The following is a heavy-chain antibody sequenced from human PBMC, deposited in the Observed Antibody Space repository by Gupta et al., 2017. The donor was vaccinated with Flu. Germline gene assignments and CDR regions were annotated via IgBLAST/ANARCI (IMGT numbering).Heavy chain of an antibody. Sequence: QVQLVQSGAEVKKPGASVKVSCKASGYTFTGSYMHWVRQAPGQGLECMGWINPNSGGTNYAQKFQGRVTMTRDTSISTAYMELSRLRSDDTAVYYCARVARAHYCSGGSCYNWFDPWGQGTLVTVSS. D-gene: IGHD2-15*01. CDR3: ARVARAHYCSGGSCYNWFDP. V-gene: IGHV1-2*02. J-gene: IGHJ5*02. CDR1: GYTFTGSY. CDR2: INPNSGGT.